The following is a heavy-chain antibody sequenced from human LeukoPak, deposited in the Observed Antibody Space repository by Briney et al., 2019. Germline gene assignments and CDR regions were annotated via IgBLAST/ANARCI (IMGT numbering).Heavy chain of an antibody. CDR1: GFTFSSYW. CDR3: ATDGIAAATDY. Sequence: GGSLTLSCAASGFTFSSYWMSWVRQAPGKGLEWVANIKQDGSEKYYVDSVKGRFTISRDNAKNSLYLQMNSLRAEDTAVYYCATDGIAAATDYWGQGTPVTVSS. CDR2: IKQDGSEK. V-gene: IGHV3-7*04. J-gene: IGHJ4*02. D-gene: IGHD6-13*01.